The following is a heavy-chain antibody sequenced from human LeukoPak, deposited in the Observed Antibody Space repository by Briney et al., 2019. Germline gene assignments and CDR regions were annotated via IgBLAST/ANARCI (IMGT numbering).Heavy chain of an antibody. Sequence: PSQTLSLTCTVSGGSISSGGYYWSWIRQHPGKGLEWIGYIYYSGSTYYNPSLKSRVTISVDTSKNQFSLKLSSVTAADTAVYYCARLRAGLLLWLDYWGQGTLVTVSS. J-gene: IGHJ4*02. CDR2: IYYSGST. CDR3: ARLRAGLLLWLDY. V-gene: IGHV4-31*03. D-gene: IGHD2-15*01. CDR1: GGSISSGGYY.